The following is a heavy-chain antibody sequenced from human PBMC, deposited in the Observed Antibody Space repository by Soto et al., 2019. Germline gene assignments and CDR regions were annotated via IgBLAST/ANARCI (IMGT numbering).Heavy chain of an antibody. D-gene: IGHD1-26*01. J-gene: IGHJ4*02. Sequence: EVQLLESGGGLVQPGGSLRLSCTASGFTFSNYAMSWVRQAPGKGLEWVSAITRTDSTYYEDSVKGRFTISRDNSRNKLKLQMNSLGAEHAALYYCVKARVGDVGATDYWGQGTMVTVSS. V-gene: IGHV3-23*01. CDR3: VKARVGDVGATDY. CDR1: GFTFSNYA. CDR2: ITRTDST.